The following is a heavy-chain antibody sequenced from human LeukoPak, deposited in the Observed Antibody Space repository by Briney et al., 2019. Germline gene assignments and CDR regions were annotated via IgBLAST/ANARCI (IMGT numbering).Heavy chain of an antibody. CDR1: GGSISSRGYY. V-gene: IGHV4-39*01. CDR2: IYYSGST. J-gene: IGHJ5*02. CDR3: ARYSSVGGWFDP. Sequence: SETLSLTCTVSGGSISSRGYYWSWIRQPPGKGLEWIGSIYYSGSTYYNPSLKSRVTISVDTSKNQFSLKLSSVTAADTAVYYCARYSSVGGWFDPWGQGTLVTVSS. D-gene: IGHD3-22*01.